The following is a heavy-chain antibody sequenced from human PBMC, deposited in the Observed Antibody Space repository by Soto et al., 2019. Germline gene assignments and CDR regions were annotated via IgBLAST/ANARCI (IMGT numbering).Heavy chain of an antibody. Sequence: GGSLRLSCAASGFTFSSYDMHWVRQATGKGLEWVSAIGTAGDTYYPGSVKGRFTISRENAKNSLYLQMNSLRAEDTAVYYCARGRLFRWFDPWGQGTLVTVSS. D-gene: IGHD6-6*01. V-gene: IGHV3-13*01. CDR3: ARGRLFRWFDP. J-gene: IGHJ5*02. CDR2: IGTAGDT. CDR1: GFTFSSYD.